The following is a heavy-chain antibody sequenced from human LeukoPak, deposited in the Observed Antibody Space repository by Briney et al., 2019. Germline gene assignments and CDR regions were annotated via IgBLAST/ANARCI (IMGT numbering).Heavy chain of an antibody. CDR1: GFTFSSYE. CDR3: AELGITMIGGV. V-gene: IGHV3-48*03. D-gene: IGHD3-10*02. Sequence: GGSLRLSCAASGFTFSSYEMNWVRQAPGKGVEWVSYISSSGSTIYYADSVKGRFTISRDNAKNSLYLQMNSLRAEDTAVYYCAELGITMIGGVWGKGTTVTVSS. CDR2: ISSSGSTI. J-gene: IGHJ6*04.